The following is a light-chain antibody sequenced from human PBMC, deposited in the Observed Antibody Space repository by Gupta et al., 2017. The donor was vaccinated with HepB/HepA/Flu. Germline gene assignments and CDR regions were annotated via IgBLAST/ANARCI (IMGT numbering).Light chain of an antibody. CDR2: EDN. CDR1: NIGTKS. Sequence: SYILTQPHSVSVAPGRTARITCGGNNIGTKSVHWYQQMPGQAPLVVIYEDNNRPSGIPERISGSNSGNTATLTISRVEAGDEADYYCQVWDTRTDHPVVFGGGTKLTV. J-gene: IGLJ2*01. CDR3: QVWDTRTDHPVV. V-gene: IGLV3-21*03.